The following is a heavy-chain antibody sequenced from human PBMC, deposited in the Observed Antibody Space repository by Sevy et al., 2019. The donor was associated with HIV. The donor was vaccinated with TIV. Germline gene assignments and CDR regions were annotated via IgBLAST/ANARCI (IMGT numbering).Heavy chain of an antibody. J-gene: IGHJ6*02. CDR3: AKDTGYCSGGSCYYYYYGMDV. D-gene: IGHD2-15*01. CDR1: GFTFDDYT. Sequence: GESLKISCAASGFTFDDYTMHWVRQAPGKGLEWVSLISWDGGSTYYADSVKGRFTISRDNSKNSLYLQMNSLRTEDTALYYCAKDTGYCSGGSCYYYYYGMDVWGQGTTVTVSS. V-gene: IGHV3-43*01. CDR2: ISWDGGST.